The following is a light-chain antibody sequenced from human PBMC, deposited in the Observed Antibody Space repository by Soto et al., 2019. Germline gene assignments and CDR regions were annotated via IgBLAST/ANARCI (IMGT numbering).Light chain of an antibody. J-gene: IGKJ1*01. V-gene: IGKV3-15*01. CDR2: GAS. Sequence: EIVMTQSPATLSVSPGERATLSCRASQGVSSDLAWYQQKPGQAPRLLIYGASTRAIGIPARFSGSGSGTEFTLTISSLQSEDFAVYSCQQYNNWPQTFGQGTKVEIK. CDR3: QQYNNWPQT. CDR1: QGVSSD.